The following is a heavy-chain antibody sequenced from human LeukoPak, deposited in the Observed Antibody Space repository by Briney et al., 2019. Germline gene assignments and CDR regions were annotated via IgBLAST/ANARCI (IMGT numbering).Heavy chain of an antibody. D-gene: IGHD3-22*01. J-gene: IGHJ5*02. V-gene: IGHV4-61*01. CDR3: ASPRSYYDSSGYYIS. CDR1: GGSVSSGSYY. CDR2: IYYSGST. Sequence: PSETLSLTCTASGGSVSSGSYYWSWIRQPPGKGLEWTGYIYYSGSTNYNPSLKSRVTISVDTSKNQFSLKLSSVTAADTAVYYCASPRSYYDSSGYYISWGQGTLVTVSS.